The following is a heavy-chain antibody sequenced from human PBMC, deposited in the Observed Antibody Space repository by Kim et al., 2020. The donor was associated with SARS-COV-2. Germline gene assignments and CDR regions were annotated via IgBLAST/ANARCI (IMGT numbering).Heavy chain of an antibody. J-gene: IGHJ3*02. CDR1: GDSVSSNSAA. D-gene: IGHD3-9*01. V-gene: IGHV6-1*01. CDR2: TYYRSKWYN. Sequence: SQTLSLTCAISGDSVSSNSAAWNWIRQSPSRGLEWLGRTYYRSKWYNDYAVSVKSRITINPDTPKNQFSLQLNSVTPEDTAVYYCARERHAHILTGYPPAFDIWGQGTMVTVSS. CDR3: ARERHAHILTGYPPAFDI.